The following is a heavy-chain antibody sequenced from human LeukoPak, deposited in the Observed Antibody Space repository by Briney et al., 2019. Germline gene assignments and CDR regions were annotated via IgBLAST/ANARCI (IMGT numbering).Heavy chain of an antibody. V-gene: IGHV4-59*11. CDR2: FYYSGSS. CDR3: ARNGGDH. CDR1: GGSITSHY. Sequence: SETLSPTCTVSGGSITSHYWSWMRQPPGQGLEWIGYFYYSGSSNYNPSLKSRVSISVDTSKNQFSLKLSSVTAADTAVYYCARNGGDHWGQGTLVTVSS. J-gene: IGHJ4*02. D-gene: IGHD3-16*01.